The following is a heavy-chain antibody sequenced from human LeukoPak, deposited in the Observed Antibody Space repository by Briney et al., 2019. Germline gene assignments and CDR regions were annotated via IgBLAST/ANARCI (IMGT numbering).Heavy chain of an antibody. V-gene: IGHV1-69*13. J-gene: IGHJ4*02. Sequence: ASVKVSCEASGGTFSSYAISWVRQAPGQGLEWMGGIIPIFGTANYAQKFQGRVTITADESTSTAYMELSSLRSEDTAVYYCAGQYYDILTGYQRYYFDYWGQGTLVTVSS. CDR3: AGQYYDILTGYQRYYFDY. D-gene: IGHD3-9*01. CDR1: GGTFSSYA. CDR2: IIPIFGTA.